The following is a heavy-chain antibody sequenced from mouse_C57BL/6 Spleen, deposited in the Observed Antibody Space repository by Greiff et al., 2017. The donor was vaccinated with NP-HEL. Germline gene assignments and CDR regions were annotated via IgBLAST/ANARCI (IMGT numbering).Heavy chain of an antibody. CDR1: GYTFTDYN. Sequence: EVQLQQSGPELVKPGASVKIPCKASGYTFTDYNMDWVKQSHGKSLEWIGDINPNNGGTIYNQKFKGKATLTVDKSSSTAYMELRRVASEETAVYYCARDGNWFAYWGQGTLVTVSA. D-gene: IGHD2-1*01. J-gene: IGHJ3*01. CDR3: ARDGNWFAY. CDR2: INPNNGGT. V-gene: IGHV1-18*01.